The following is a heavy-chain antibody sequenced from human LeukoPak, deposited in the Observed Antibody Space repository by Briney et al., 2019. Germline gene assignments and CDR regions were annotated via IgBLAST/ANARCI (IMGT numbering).Heavy chain of an antibody. V-gene: IGHV3-21*01. CDR2: ISSSSSYI. CDR1: GFTFSSYS. D-gene: IGHD3-10*01. CDR3: ARIMGGYYGSGSYYPPPFFDY. Sequence: GGSLRLSCAASGFTFSSYSMNWVRQAPGKGLEWVSSISSSSSYIYYADSVKGQFTISRDNAKNSLYLQMNSLRAEDTAVYYCARIMGGYYGSGSYYPPPFFDYWGQGTLVTASS. J-gene: IGHJ4*02.